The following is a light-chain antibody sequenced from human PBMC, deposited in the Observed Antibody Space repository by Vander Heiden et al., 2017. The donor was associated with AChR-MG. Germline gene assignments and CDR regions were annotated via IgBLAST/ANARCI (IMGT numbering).Light chain of an antibody. CDR3: QLTDCNPPHT. CDR2: AGS. J-gene: IGKJ4*01. V-gene: IGKV1-39*01. CDR1: QRIRSY. Sequence: DIQMTQSPSSLSASAGDRVPLLCRASQRIRSYLNWYQQRPWKAPKLLIYAGSSWHIGVPSRFRASGVGTDFALTINSLQPEDFATYYGQLTDCNPPHTFGGGTRVEIK.